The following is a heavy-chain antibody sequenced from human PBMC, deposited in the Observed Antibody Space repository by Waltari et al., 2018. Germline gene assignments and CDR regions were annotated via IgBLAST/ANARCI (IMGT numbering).Heavy chain of an antibody. CDR2: IYYSGST. CDR1: GGSLSSYY. V-gene: IGHV4-59*01. D-gene: IGHD3-22*01. J-gene: IGHJ4*02. Sequence: QVQLQESGPGLVKPSETLSLTCTVSGGSLSSYYWSWIRQPPGKGLEWIGYIYYSGSTNYNPSLKSRVTISVDTSKNQFSLKLSSVTAADTAVYYCAGYDSSGPGGYWGQGTLVTVSS. CDR3: AGYDSSGPGGY.